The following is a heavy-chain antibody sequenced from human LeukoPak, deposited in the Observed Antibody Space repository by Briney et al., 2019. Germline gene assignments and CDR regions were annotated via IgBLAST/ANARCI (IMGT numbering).Heavy chain of an antibody. J-gene: IGHJ1*01. CDR2: SHTSGST. Sequence: SETLSLTCTVSGGSISDYFWNWVRESPGKGLEWFAYSHTSGSTDSKPSLKTRVSISLHTSKTQCPLTLISVTAADTAVYYCARRRGGFGEGEFALWGQGALVTVSS. CDR1: GGSISDYF. CDR3: ARRRGGFGEGEFAL. V-gene: IGHV4-4*09. D-gene: IGHD3-10*01.